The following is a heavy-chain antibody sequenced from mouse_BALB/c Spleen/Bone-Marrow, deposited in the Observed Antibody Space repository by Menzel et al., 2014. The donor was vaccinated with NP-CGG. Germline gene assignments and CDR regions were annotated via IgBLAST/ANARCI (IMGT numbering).Heavy chain of an antibody. CDR1: GYTFTSYW. CDR3: ARALGDGYYYAMDY. V-gene: IGHV1-69*02. CDR2: IDPSDSET. Sequence: QVQLQQSGAELVKPGAPVKLSSKASGYTFTSYWMNWVKQRPGRGLEWIGRIDPSDSETHYNQKFKDKATLTVDKSSSTAYIQLSSLTSEDSAVYYCARALGDGYYYAMDYWGQGTSVTVSS. D-gene: IGHD2-3*01. J-gene: IGHJ4*01.